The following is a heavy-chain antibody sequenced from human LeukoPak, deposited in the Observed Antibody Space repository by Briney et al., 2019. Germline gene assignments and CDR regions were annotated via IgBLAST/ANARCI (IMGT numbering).Heavy chain of an antibody. CDR1: GFTVSSNY. Sequence: GGSLRLSCAASGFTVSSNYMSWVRQAPGKGLEWVSVIYSGGSTNYADSVKGRFTISRDNAKNTLYLQMDSLRAEDTAVYYCAKTKYSGHAIDYWGQGTLVPVSS. CDR3: AKTKYSGHAIDY. CDR2: IYSGGST. D-gene: IGHD1-26*01. V-gene: IGHV3-53*01. J-gene: IGHJ4*02.